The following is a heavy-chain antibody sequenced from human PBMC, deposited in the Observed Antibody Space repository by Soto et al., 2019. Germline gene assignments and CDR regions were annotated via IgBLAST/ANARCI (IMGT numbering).Heavy chain of an antibody. CDR3: ARPGSGGYSGYEDAFDI. CDR2: IYPDDSDT. J-gene: IGHJ3*02. D-gene: IGHD5-12*01. CDR1: GYYFTAYW. Sequence: EVQLVQSGAEVKRPGDSLKISCKASGYYFTAYWIGWVRQMPGKGLEWMGDIYPDDSDTKYSPSFHGQVTISADKSITTAYLQCSSLKVSDTAMYYCARPGSGGYSGYEDAFDIWGQGTMITVSS. V-gene: IGHV5-51*01.